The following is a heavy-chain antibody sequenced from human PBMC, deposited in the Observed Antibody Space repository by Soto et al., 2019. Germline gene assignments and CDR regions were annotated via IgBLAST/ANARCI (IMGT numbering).Heavy chain of an antibody. D-gene: IGHD5-12*01. J-gene: IGHJ6*02. V-gene: IGHV5-51*01. CDR2: IEPISSDG. Sequence: PGESLEISCKGSGYNFPTYWIAWVRQMPGKGLGWMGRIEPISSDGRYSPSAQGGDIISADTSISTAFLQWSRLKGSETAMYYCSSHENSGYDCYYFCSHMDAWGQGTTVTVSS. CDR1: GYNFPTYW. CDR3: SSHENSGYDCYYFCSHMDA.